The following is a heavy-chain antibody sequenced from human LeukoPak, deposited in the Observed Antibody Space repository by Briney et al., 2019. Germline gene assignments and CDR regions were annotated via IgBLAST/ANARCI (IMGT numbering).Heavy chain of an antibody. J-gene: IGHJ4*02. V-gene: IGHV3-23*01. CDR2: ISGNDVHA. Sequence: GGSLTLSCAASGFTFSNYGMTWVRQALGKGLEWVSAISGNDVHAHYAGSVKGRFTISRDNSTSTLYLQMNSLRAEDTAVYYCAKLWSWGSTSCATCYYFDYWGQGTLVTVS. CDR1: GFTFSNYG. CDR3: AKLWSWGSTSCATCYYFDY. D-gene: IGHD2-2*01.